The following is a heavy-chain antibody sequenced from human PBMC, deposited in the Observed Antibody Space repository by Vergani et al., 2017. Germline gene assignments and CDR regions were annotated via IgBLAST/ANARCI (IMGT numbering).Heavy chain of an antibody. CDR2: IIPIFGTA. J-gene: IGHJ6*02. Sequence: QVQLVQSGAEVKKPGSSVKVSCKASGGTFSSYAISWVRQAPGQGLEWMGGIIPIFGTANYAQKFQGRVTITADGSTSTAYMELSSLRSEDTAVYYCARKSLTGSSPSYYYYGMDVWGQGTTVTVSS. CDR1: GGTFSSYA. V-gene: IGHV1-69*01. D-gene: IGHD3-10*01. CDR3: ARKSLTGSSPSYYYYGMDV.